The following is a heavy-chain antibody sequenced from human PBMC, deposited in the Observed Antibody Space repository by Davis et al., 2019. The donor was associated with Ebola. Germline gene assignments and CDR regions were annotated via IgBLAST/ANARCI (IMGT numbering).Heavy chain of an antibody. CDR1: GFTFSSYA. Sequence: GGSLRLSCAASGFTFSSYAMTWVRQAPGKGLEWVSTVGLSADTYYADSVKGRFTISRDNSKNTLHLQMNSLRVEDTAIYYCAKDTSNVWFDVWGRGTIVTVSS. CDR2: VGLSADT. V-gene: IGHV3-23*01. CDR3: AKDTSNVWFDV. J-gene: IGHJ3*01. D-gene: IGHD6-19*01.